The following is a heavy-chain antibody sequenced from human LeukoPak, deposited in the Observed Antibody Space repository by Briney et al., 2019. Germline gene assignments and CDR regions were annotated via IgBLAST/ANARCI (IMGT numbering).Heavy chain of an antibody. D-gene: IGHD5-18*01. CDR3: AREYSYGPYYYYYYMDV. CDR1: GGSISSYY. Sequence: SETLSLTCTVSGGSISSYYWSWIRQPAGKGLEWIGRIYTSGSTNYNPSLKSRVTMSVDTSKNQFSLKLSSVTAADTAVYYCAREYSYGPYYYYYYMDVWGKGTTVTVSS. J-gene: IGHJ6*03. V-gene: IGHV4-4*07. CDR2: IYTSGST.